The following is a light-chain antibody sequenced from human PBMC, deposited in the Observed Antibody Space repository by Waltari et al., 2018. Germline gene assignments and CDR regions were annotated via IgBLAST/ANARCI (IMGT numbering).Light chain of an antibody. CDR1: HNIDVF. CDR2: GAS. Sequence: DIQMTQSPSSLSASVGGSVTMSCRASHNIDVFLNWYQQNPGKAHKLLIFGASSLQNGVPSRFSGSGSGTDFTLTITSLSSEDSATYYCQQSQGFPYTFGQGTKLEIK. CDR3: QQSQGFPYT. V-gene: IGKV1-39*01. J-gene: IGKJ2*01.